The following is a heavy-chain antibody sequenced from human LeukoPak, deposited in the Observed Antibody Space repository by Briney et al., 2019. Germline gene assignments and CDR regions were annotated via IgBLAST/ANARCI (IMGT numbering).Heavy chain of an antibody. V-gene: IGHV4-61*02. J-gene: IGHJ6*03. CDR1: GGSISSGSYY. D-gene: IGHD6-13*01. CDR3: ARTLHIAAADAPYYYYYMDV. CDR2: IYTSGST. Sequence: SETLSLTCTVSGGSISSGSYYWSWIRQPAGKGLEWIGRIYTSGSTNYNPSLKSRVTISVDTSKNQFSLKLSSVTAADTAEYYCARTLHIAAADAPYYYYYMDVWGKGTTVTVSS.